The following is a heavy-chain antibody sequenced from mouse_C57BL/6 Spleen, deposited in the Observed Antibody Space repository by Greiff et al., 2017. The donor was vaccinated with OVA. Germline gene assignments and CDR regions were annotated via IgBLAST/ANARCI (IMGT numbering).Heavy chain of an antibody. V-gene: IGHV14-1*01. CDR2: IDPEDGDT. CDR1: GFNIKDYY. J-gene: IGHJ2*01. D-gene: IGHD2-3*01. CDR3: TPYDGYSPRAF. Sequence: EVKVEESGAELVRPGASVKLSCTASGFNIKDYYMHWVKQRPEQGLEWIGRIDPEDGDTEYAPKFQGKATMTADTSSNTAYLQLSSLTSEDTAVYYCTPYDGYSPRAFWGQGTTLTVSS.